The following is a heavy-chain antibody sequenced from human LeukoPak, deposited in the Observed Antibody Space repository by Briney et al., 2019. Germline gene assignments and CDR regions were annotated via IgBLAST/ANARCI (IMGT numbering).Heavy chain of an antibody. D-gene: IGHD4-17*01. V-gene: IGHV4-59*01. CDR1: GGSLSSYY. Sequence: SETLSLTCTVSGGSLSSYYWSWLRQPPGKGLEWIGYSYYSGSTNYNPSLKSRVTISVDTSKNQFSLKLSSVTAADTAVYYCAREGAVTTSVDAFDIWGQGTMVTVSS. J-gene: IGHJ3*02. CDR2: SYYSGST. CDR3: AREGAVTTSVDAFDI.